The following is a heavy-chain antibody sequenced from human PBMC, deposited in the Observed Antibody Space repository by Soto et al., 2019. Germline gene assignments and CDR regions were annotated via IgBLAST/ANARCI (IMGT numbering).Heavy chain of an antibody. V-gene: IGHV1-46*01. D-gene: IGHD3-3*01. CDR2: INPSGGST. Sequence: ASVKVSCKASGYTFTSYYMHWVRQAPGQGLEWMGIINPSGGSTSYAQKFQGRVTMTRGTSTSTVYMELSSLRSEETAVYYCARDLVFLSEVWSGSEYYYGMDVWGQGTTVTVSS. CDR1: GYTFTSYY. CDR3: ARDLVFLSEVWSGSEYYYGMDV. J-gene: IGHJ6*02.